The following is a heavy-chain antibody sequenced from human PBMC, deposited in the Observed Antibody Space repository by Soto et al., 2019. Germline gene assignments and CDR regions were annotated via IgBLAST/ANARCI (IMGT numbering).Heavy chain of an antibody. Sequence: PGGSLRLSCEASGFTFASYTMTWVRQAPGKGLEWVSVISGRAANTYYADSVKGRFTISRDNSKNTVYLHMSSLRAEDTAPYYCAKDRYCSSTSCSSLDSWGQGILVTVSS. CDR3: AKDRYCSSTSCSSLDS. CDR1: GFTFASYT. J-gene: IGHJ4*02. V-gene: IGHV3-23*01. CDR2: ISGRAANT. D-gene: IGHD2-2*01.